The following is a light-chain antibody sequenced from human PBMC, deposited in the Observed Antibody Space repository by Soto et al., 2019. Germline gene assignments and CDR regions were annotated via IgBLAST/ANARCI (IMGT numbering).Light chain of an antibody. CDR3: QQTYTAPGT. V-gene: IGKV1-39*01. CDR1: QTIKTY. CDR2: AAS. Sequence: DIQMTPSPSPLSASVGDSVTITCRASQTIKTYLNWYRHKPGKAPELLIYAASRLQSGVASRFSGSGSGTYFILTISSLQPDDLATYYCQQTYTAPGTFGQGTKVEI. J-gene: IGKJ1*01.